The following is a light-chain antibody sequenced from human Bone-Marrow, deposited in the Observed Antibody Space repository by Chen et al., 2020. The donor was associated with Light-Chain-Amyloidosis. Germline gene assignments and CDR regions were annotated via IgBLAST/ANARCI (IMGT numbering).Light chain of an antibody. Sequence: EIVLTQSPGTLSLSPGETATLSCRASQSVSNSYLAWYQQKPGQAPRLLIYGASSRATGIPDKFSGSGSGTDFTLNISRLEPEDFAVYYCQQYVDSPRTFGQGTKVEIK. CDR3: QQYVDSPRT. J-gene: IGKJ1*01. CDR2: GAS. V-gene: IGKV3-20*01. CDR1: QSVSNSY.